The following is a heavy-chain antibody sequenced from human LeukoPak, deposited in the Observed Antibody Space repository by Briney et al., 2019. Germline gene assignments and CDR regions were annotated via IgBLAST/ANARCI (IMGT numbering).Heavy chain of an antibody. CDR2: ISGSGGST. CDR1: GFTFSSYA. CDR3: AKASTSYSSSSPSDY. V-gene: IGHV3-23*01. D-gene: IGHD6-6*01. Sequence: GGSLRLSCAASGFTFSSYAMSWVRQAPGKGLEWVSAISGSGGSTYYADSVKGRFTISRDNSKNTLSLQMNSLRAEDTAVYYCAKASTSYSSSSPSDYWGQGTLVTVSS. J-gene: IGHJ4*02.